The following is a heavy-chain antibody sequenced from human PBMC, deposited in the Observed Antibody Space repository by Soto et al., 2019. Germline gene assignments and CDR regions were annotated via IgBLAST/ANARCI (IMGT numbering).Heavy chain of an antibody. CDR1: GFTFTNYW. D-gene: IGHD6-19*01. J-gene: IGHJ3*01. V-gene: IGHV3-74*01. Sequence: QSGGSLRLSCAASGFTFTNYWMQWVRQAPGKGLVWVSRINSDGSSTSHADSVKGRFTISRDTAKNTLYLHMSSLRAEDTAVYYCGRPQCLPDGIFDDWGRRTVVAVSS. CDR2: INSDGSST. CDR3: GRPQCLPDGIFDD.